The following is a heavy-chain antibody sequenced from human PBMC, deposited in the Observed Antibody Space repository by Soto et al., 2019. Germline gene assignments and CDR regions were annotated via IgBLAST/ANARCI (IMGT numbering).Heavy chain of an antibody. J-gene: IGHJ4*02. CDR3: ARASVLRWFGEFGSHLPNCFDY. V-gene: IGHV4-61*01. Sequence: QVQLQESGPGLVKPSETLSLTCTVSGGSVSSGSYYWSWIRQPPGKGLEWIGYIYYSGRTNYNPSLKMRVALSVDTSKNRFSLKLSSVTAADTAVYYCARASVLRWFGEFGSHLPNCFDYWGPGTLVTVSS. CDR2: IYYSGRT. D-gene: IGHD3-10*01. CDR1: GGSVSSGSYY.